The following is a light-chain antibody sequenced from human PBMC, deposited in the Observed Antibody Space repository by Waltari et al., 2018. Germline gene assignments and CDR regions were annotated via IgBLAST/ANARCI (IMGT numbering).Light chain of an antibody. CDR2: DVY. CDR1: SSCVGGFDF. J-gene: IGLJ2*01. CDR3: SSYTSISTSVV. Sequence: QSALTQPASVSGAPGQSLTLPCTGTSSCVGGFDFAPWYQQHPGKPPQLIIYDVYYRPSGVSQRFSASKSGDTASLTISGLQTDDEADYYCSSYTSISTSVVFGGGTKLTVL. V-gene: IGLV2-14*03.